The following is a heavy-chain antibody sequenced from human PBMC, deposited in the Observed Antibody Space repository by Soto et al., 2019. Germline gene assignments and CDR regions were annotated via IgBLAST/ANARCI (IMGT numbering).Heavy chain of an antibody. V-gene: IGHV1-3*01. D-gene: IGHD1-7*01. J-gene: IGHJ4*02. CDR2: INAGNGNT. CDR1: GYTFTSYA. Sequence: QVQLVQSGAEVKKPGASVKVSCKASGYTFTSYAMHWVRQAPGQRLEWMGWINAGNGNTKYSQKFQGRVTITRDTSASTAYMELSSLRSEDTAVYYCARENYDPHYYFDYWGQGTLVTVSS. CDR3: ARENYDPHYYFDY.